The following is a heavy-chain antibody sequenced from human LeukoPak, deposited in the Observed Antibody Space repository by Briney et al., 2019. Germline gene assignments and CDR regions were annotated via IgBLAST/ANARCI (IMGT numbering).Heavy chain of an antibody. CDR3: AKGIAAAY. D-gene: IGHD6-13*01. Sequence: GRSLRLSCAASGFTFSSYGMHRVRQAPGKGLEWVAVISYDGSNKYYADSVKGRFTISRDNSKNTLYLQMNSLRAEDTAVYYCAKGIAAAYWGQGTLVTVSS. J-gene: IGHJ4*02. CDR2: ISYDGSNK. V-gene: IGHV3-30*18. CDR1: GFTFSSYG.